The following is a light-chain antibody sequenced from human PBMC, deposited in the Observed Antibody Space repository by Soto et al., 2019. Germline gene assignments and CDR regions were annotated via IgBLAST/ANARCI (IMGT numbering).Light chain of an antibody. CDR1: QSVLYNSYNRNY. J-gene: IGKJ2*01. CDR2: WAS. V-gene: IGKV4-1*01. CDR3: QQYYSTPSYP. Sequence: DIVMTQSPDSLAVSLGERATINCKSSQSVLYNSYNRNYLAWYQQRPGQPPKLLIYWASTRESGVPDRFSGSGSGTDFTLTISNVQAVDVAVYYCQQYYSTPSYPFGQGTKLEIK.